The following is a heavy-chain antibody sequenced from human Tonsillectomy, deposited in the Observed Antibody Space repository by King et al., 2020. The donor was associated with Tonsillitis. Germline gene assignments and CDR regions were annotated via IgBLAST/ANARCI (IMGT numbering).Heavy chain of an antibody. D-gene: IGHD2-2*01. Sequence: VQLVESGGGLVQPGGSLRLSCAASGFTFSNYWMHWVRQTPGKGLVWVSRTNPDGSSTTYADSVKGRFTISRDNAKNTLYLQLNSLRAEDTAVYYCVMGTNAWAGVDYWGQGTLVTVSS. CDR2: TNPDGSST. CDR3: VMGTNAWAGVDY. V-gene: IGHV3-74*03. CDR1: GFTFSNYW. J-gene: IGHJ4*02.